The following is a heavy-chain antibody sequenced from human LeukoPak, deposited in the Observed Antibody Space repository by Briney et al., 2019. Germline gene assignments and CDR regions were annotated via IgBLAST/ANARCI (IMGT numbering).Heavy chain of an antibody. D-gene: IGHD1-26*01. CDR3: VRDPGSGSNIWAY. CDR2: IIPIFGTA. V-gene: IGHV1-69*01. Sequence: GASVKVSCKASGGTFSNYAITWVRQAPGQGLEWMGGIIPIFGTANYAQNFQGRVTITADESTSTAYMELSSLGSGDTAMYYCVRDPGSGSNIWAYWGQGTLVTVSS. CDR1: GGTFSNYA. J-gene: IGHJ4*02.